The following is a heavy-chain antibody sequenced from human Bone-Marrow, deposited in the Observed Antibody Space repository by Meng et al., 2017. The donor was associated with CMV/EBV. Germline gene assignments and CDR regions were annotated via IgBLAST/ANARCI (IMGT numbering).Heavy chain of an antibody. CDR2: ISSSGSTI. D-gene: IGHD5-18*01. V-gene: IGHV3-48*03. Sequence: GGSLRLSCAASGFTFSSYEMNWVRQAPGKGLEWVSYISSSGSTIYYADSVKGRFTISRDNAKKSLYLQMNSLRVEDTAVYFCASLDTATFPGVAHWGQGTLVTVSS. CDR1: GFTFSSYE. CDR3: ASLDTATFPGVAH. J-gene: IGHJ5*02.